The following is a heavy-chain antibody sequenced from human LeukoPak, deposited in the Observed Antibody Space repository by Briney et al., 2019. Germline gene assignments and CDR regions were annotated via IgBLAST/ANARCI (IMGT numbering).Heavy chain of an antibody. D-gene: IGHD3-22*01. Sequence: PSETLSLTCTVSGGSISSYYWSWIRQPPGKGLEWIGEINHSGSTNYNPSLKSRVTISVDTSKNQFSLKLSSVTAADTAVYYCARGIKGITMIVVVSGRFDYWGQGTLVTVSS. CDR2: INHSGST. CDR1: GGSISSYY. J-gene: IGHJ4*02. V-gene: IGHV4-34*01. CDR3: ARGIKGITMIVVVSGRFDY.